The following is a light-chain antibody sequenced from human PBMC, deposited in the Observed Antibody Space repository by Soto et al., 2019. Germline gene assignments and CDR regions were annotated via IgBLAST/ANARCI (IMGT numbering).Light chain of an antibody. CDR3: QQYYSTPWT. V-gene: IGKV4-1*01. J-gene: IGKJ1*01. CDR1: QSILYSSNNKNY. CDR2: WAS. Sequence: DIVMSQSPDSLAVSLGERATINCKSSQSILYSSNNKNYLAWYQQKPGQPPKLLIYWASTRESGVPDRFSGSGAGTDFTLTINSLQAEDVAVYFCQQYYSTPWTCGQGAKVEIK.